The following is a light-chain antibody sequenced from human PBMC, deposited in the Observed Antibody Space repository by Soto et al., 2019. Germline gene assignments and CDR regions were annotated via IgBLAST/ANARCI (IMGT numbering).Light chain of an antibody. CDR2: EVN. CDR3: CSSGCSPTYV. CDR1: SINVGSYKL. J-gene: IGLJ1*01. Sequence: QSVLTQPSSVSGSPGQSLTISCTGTSINVGSYKLVSWYQQHPGKAPKIMIFEVNNRPSGVSNLFSGSKSGNTASLTISGLKVEDEADYYCCSSGCSPTYVFGTGTKVTV. V-gene: IGLV2-23*02.